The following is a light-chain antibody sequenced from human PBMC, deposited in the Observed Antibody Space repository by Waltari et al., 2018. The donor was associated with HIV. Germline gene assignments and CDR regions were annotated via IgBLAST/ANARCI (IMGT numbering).Light chain of an antibody. CDR2: GNS. CDR3: QSYDYSLSGSNV. CDR1: SSNIGARYD. J-gene: IGLJ1*01. Sequence: QSVLTQPPSVSGAPGQRVTISCTGTSSNIGARYDVHRYQQVPGTAPKLLIYGNSNRPSGVPDRFSGSRSGTSASLAITGLQAEDEADYYCQSYDYSLSGSNVFGTGTKVTVL. V-gene: IGLV1-40*01.